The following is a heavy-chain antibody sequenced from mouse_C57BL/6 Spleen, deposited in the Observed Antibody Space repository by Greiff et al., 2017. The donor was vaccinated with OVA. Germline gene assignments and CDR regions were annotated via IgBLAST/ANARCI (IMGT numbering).Heavy chain of an antibody. D-gene: IGHD3-2*02. Sequence: VQLQQSGPGLVKPSQSLSLTCSVTGYSITSGYYWNWIRQFPGNKLEWMGYISYDGSNNYNPSLKNRISITRDTSKNQFFLKLNSVTTEDTATYYCARVGQLRLRAMDYWGQGTSVTVSS. J-gene: IGHJ4*01. V-gene: IGHV3-6*01. CDR1: GYSITSGYY. CDR2: ISYDGSN. CDR3: ARVGQLRLRAMDY.